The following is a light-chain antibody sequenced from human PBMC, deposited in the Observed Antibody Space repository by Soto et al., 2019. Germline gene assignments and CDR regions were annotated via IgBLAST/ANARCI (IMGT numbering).Light chain of an antibody. Sequence: EIVLTQSPGTLSLSPGERATLSGRASQSVSSSYLAWYQQKPGQAPRLLIYGASSRATGIPDRFSGSGSGTDFTLTISRLEPEDFAVYYCQHYGSSPKTFGQGTKVEIK. J-gene: IGKJ1*01. V-gene: IGKV3-20*01. CDR2: GAS. CDR3: QHYGSSPKT. CDR1: QSVSSSY.